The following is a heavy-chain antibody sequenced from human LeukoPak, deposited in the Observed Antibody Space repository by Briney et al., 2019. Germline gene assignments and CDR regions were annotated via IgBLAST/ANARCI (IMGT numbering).Heavy chain of an antibody. Sequence: GGSLRLSCAASGITVSSNYMNWVRQPPGKGLEWVSNIGTSSTTRYYADSVKGRFTISRDNAKNSLYLQMNSLRADDTAVYYCARFAAGGSYYYYMDVWGKGTTVTVSS. CDR3: ARFAAGGSYYYYMDV. CDR2: IGTSSTTR. CDR1: GITVSSNY. D-gene: IGHD6-25*01. V-gene: IGHV3-48*01. J-gene: IGHJ6*03.